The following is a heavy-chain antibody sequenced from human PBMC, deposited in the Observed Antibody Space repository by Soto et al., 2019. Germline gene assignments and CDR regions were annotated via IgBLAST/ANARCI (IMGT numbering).Heavy chain of an antibody. D-gene: IGHD2-2*02. V-gene: IGHV4-34*02. CDR1: GGSLSGYY. CDR3: ARLAEENAVLGPAPIGLDY. Sequence: QVQLQQWGAGLLKPSETLSLTCTVFGGSLSGYYWTWIRQSPGKGLEWIGEINPNGDTNYSPSLKSRVTMSVDTSKTQFSLKLHSVTAADTAVYYWARLAEENAVLGPAPIGLDYWGQGTLVTVSS. CDR2: INPNGDT. J-gene: IGHJ4*02.